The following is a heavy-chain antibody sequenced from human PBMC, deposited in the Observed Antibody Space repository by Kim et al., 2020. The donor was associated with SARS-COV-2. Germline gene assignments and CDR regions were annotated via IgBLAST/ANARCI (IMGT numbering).Heavy chain of an antibody. CDR3: ARGGRNSGWYG. V-gene: IGHV4-59*09. J-gene: IGHJ4*02. D-gene: IGHD6-19*01. Sequence: NYTPSLKSRVTISVDTSKNQFSLKRSSVTAADTAVYYCARGGRNSGWYGWGQGTLVTVSS.